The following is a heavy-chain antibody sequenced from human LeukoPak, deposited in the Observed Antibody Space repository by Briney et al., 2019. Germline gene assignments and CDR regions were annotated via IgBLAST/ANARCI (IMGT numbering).Heavy chain of an antibody. Sequence: PGGSLRLSCAASGFTFSSYAMSCVRQAPGKGLEWASAISGSGGSTYYADSLKGRFTISRDNSKNTLYLQMNSLRAEGTAVYYCAKMDSPGYYYASMDYWGQGTLVTVSS. CDR2: ISGSGGST. V-gene: IGHV3-23*01. CDR3: AKMDSPGYYYASMDY. D-gene: IGHD3-22*01. J-gene: IGHJ4*02. CDR1: GFTFSSYA.